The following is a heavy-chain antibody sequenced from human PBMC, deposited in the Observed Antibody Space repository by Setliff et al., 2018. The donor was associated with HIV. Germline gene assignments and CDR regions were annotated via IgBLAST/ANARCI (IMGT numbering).Heavy chain of an antibody. CDR3: ARGGYYTSGTWFDP. J-gene: IGHJ5*02. V-gene: IGHV1-2*02. Sequence: ASVKVSCKASGYTFTDNYIHWVRQAPGQGLEWMAWINSASGGTNYAQNFQGRVTVTRDTSINTVYMELRSLTSADTAIYYCARGGYYTSGTWFDPWGQGTLVTVSS. CDR2: INSASGGT. CDR1: GYTFTDNY. D-gene: IGHD3-10*01.